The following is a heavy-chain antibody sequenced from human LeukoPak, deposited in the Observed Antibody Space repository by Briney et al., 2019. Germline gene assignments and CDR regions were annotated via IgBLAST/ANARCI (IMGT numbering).Heavy chain of an antibody. CDR2: INPNSGGT. D-gene: IGHD6-25*01. Sequence: ASVQVSCKASGYTFTGYYMHWVRQAPGQGLEWMGWINPNSGGTNYAQKFQGRVTMTRDTSISTAYMELSRLRSDDTAVYYCARDLAAGYYYYMDVWGKGTTVTVPS. CDR3: ARDLAAGYYYYMDV. CDR1: GYTFTGYY. J-gene: IGHJ6*03. V-gene: IGHV1-2*02.